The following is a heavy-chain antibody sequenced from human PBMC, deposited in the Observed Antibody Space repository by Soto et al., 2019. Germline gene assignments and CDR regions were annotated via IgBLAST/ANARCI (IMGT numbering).Heavy chain of an antibody. D-gene: IGHD3-3*01. Sequence: PSETLSLTCAVYGGSFSGYYWSWIRQPPGKGLEWIGEINHSGSTNYNPSLKSRVTISVDTSKNQFSLKLSSVTAADTAVYYCARGKPSPLRFLEWSSRYYFDYWGQGTLVTVSS. V-gene: IGHV4-34*01. J-gene: IGHJ4*02. CDR2: INHSGST. CDR3: ARGKPSPLRFLEWSSRYYFDY. CDR1: GGSFSGYY.